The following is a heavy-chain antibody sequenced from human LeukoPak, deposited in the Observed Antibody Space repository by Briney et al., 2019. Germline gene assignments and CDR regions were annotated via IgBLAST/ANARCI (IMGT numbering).Heavy chain of an antibody. J-gene: IGHJ5*02. CDR2: ISGSGGAI. CDR1: GFTFSDYY. V-gene: IGHV3-11*01. CDR3: AKGQNWFDP. Sequence: PGGSLRLSCAASGFTFSDYYMSWIRQAPGKGLECLSYISGSGGAIYYADSLKGRFTVSRDNAKNSLYLQVNSLRAEDTAVYYCAKGQNWFDPWGQGTLVTVSS.